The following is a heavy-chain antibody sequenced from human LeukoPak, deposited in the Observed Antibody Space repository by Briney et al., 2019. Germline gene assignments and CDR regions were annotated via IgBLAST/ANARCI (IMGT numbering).Heavy chain of an antibody. J-gene: IGHJ3*02. Sequence: GGSLRLSCAASGFTFSSYSMNWVRQAPGKGLEWVSSISSSSSYIYYADSVKGRFTISRDNAKNSLYLQMNSLRAEDTAGYYCARDSAEYSSSSVAFDIWGQGTMVTVSS. CDR2: ISSSSSYI. V-gene: IGHV3-21*01. CDR3: ARDSAEYSSSSVAFDI. D-gene: IGHD6-13*01. CDR1: GFTFSSYS.